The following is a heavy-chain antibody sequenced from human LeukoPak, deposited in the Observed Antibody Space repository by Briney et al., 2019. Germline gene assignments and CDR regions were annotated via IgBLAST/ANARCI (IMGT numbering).Heavy chain of an antibody. CDR3: ARYLRSGWSYFDH. D-gene: IGHD6-19*01. CDR1: GFTFSSYA. Sequence: GGSLRLSRAASGFTFSSYAMNWVRQAPGKGLEWISYISSSTTTIHYADSVKGRFTISRDNVKNSLYLQMNSLRAEDTAVYYCARYLRSGWSYFDHWGQGTLVTVSS. J-gene: IGHJ4*02. CDR2: ISSSTTTI. V-gene: IGHV3-48*04.